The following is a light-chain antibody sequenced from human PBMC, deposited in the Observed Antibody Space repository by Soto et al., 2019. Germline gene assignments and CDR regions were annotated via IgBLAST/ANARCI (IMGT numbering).Light chain of an antibody. Sequence: QSALTQPASVSVSPGQSITISCTGTSSDVGGYNYVSWYQQHPGKAPKLMIYDVTNRPSGVSSRFSGSKSGNTASLTISGLQAEDEADYYCSSYTTSSTWVFGGGTKLTVL. CDR3: SSYTTSSTWV. CDR2: DVT. V-gene: IGLV2-14*01. CDR1: SSDVGGYNY. J-gene: IGLJ3*02.